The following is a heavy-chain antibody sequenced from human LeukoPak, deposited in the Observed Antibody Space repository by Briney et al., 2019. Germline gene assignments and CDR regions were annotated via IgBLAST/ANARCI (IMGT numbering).Heavy chain of an antibody. V-gene: IGHV4-59*12. CDR1: GGSISSYY. D-gene: IGHD6-19*01. Sequence: SETLSLTCTVSGGSISSYYWSWIRQPPGKGLEWIRNIYDSGSTNYNPSLKSRVTISVYTSKNQFSLKLTSVTDADTAVYYCARLANFGSDWYYFDYWGQGTLVTVSS. J-gene: IGHJ4*02. CDR2: IYDSGST. CDR3: ARLANFGSDWYYFDY.